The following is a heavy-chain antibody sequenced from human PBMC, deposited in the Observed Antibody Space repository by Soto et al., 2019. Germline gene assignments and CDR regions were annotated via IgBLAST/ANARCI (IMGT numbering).Heavy chain of an antibody. CDR3: ARCLRAPKGPYSSGWYWFDP. J-gene: IGHJ5*02. Sequence: SETLSLTCTVSGGSISSSSYYWGWIRQPPGKGLEWIGSIYYSGSTYYNPSLKSRVTISVDTSKNQFSLKLSSVTAADTAVYYCARCLRAPKGPYSSGWYWFDPWGQGTLVTVSS. CDR1: GGSISSSSYY. V-gene: IGHV4-39*01. D-gene: IGHD6-19*01. CDR2: IYYSGST.